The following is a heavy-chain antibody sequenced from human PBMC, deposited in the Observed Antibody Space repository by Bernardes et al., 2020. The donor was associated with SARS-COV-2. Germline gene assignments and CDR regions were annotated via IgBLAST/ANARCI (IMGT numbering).Heavy chain of an antibody. D-gene: IGHD4-17*01. J-gene: IGHJ4*02. V-gene: IGHV3-30*18. CDR1: GFTFSSYG. CDR2: ISYDGSNK. CDR3: AKSGATVTTEDY. Sequence: GGSLRLSCASSGFTFSSYGMHWVRQAPGKGLELVAVISYDGSNKYYADSVKGRFTISRDNSKNTLYLQMNSLRAEDTAVYYCAKSGATVTTEDYWGQGTLVTVTT.